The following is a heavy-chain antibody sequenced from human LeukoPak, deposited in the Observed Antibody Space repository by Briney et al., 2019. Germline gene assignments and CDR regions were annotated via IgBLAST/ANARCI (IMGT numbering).Heavy chain of an antibody. J-gene: IGHJ6*02. CDR3: ARFCSSTSCVYYGMDV. V-gene: IGHV1-69*13. CDR2: IIPIFGTA. CDR1: GGTFSSYA. Sequence: ASVKVSCTASGGTFSSYAISWVRQAPGQGLEWMGGIIPIFGTANYAQKFQGRVTITADESTSTAYMELSSLRSEDTAVYYCARFCSSTSCVYYGMDVWGQGTTVTVSS. D-gene: IGHD2-2*01.